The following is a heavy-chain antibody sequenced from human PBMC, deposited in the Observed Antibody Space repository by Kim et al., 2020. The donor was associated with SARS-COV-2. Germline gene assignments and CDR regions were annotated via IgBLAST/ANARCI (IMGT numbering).Heavy chain of an antibody. D-gene: IGHD4-17*01. Sequence: SETLSLTCTVSGGSISSSSYYWGWIRQPPGKGLEWIGSIYYSGSTYYNPSLKSRVTISVDTSKNQFSLKLSSVTAADTAVYYCARVRPTVTNFDYWGQGTLVTVSS. CDR3: ARVRPTVTNFDY. V-gene: IGHV4-39*07. CDR2: IYYSGST. J-gene: IGHJ4*02. CDR1: GGSISSSSYY.